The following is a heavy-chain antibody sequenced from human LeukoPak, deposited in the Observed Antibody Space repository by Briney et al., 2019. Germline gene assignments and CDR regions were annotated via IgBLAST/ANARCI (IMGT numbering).Heavy chain of an antibody. V-gene: IGHV4-38-2*02. D-gene: IGHD6-19*01. J-gene: IGHJ4*02. CDR2: IYHSGST. CDR3: ARKVAGHFDY. Sequence: SETLSLTCTVSGYSISSGYYWGWIRQPPGKGLGWIGSIYHSGSTYYNPSLKSRVTISVDKSKNQFSLKLSSVTAADTAVYYCARKVAGHFDYWGQGTLVTVSS. CDR1: GYSISSGYY.